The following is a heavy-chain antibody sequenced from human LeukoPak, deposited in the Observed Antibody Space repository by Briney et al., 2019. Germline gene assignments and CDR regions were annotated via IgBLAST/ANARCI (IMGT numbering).Heavy chain of an antibody. CDR2: MSAYNGKT. Sequence: ASVNVSCKASGYSFASYGFNWVRQAPGQGLEWMGWMSAYNGKTNYAHSLQGRVTVTADTSTSTAYMELRSLRSEDTAVYYCARGMGYSYGHPQGAFDIWGQGTMVTVSS. J-gene: IGHJ3*02. CDR1: GYSFASYG. D-gene: IGHD5-18*01. CDR3: ARGMGYSYGHPQGAFDI. V-gene: IGHV1-18*01.